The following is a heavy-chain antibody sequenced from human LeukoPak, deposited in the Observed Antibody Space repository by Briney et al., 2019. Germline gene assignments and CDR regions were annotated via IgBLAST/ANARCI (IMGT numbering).Heavy chain of an antibody. CDR1: GYTFTSYD. Sequence: ASVKVSCKASGYTFTSYDINWVRQATGQGLEWMGWTNPNSGNTGYAQKFQGRVTITRNTSISTVYMELSSLRSEDTAVYYCARRAVGTDAFDIWGQGTMVTVSS. D-gene: IGHD6-19*01. CDR2: TNPNSGNT. J-gene: IGHJ3*02. CDR3: ARRAVGTDAFDI. V-gene: IGHV1-8*03.